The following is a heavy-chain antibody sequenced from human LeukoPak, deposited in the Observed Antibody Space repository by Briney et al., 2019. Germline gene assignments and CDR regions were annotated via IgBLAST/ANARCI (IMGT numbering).Heavy chain of an antibody. Sequence: PSGTLSLTCTVSGDSISSSYWWSWVRQSPGKGLEWIGEIYHSGSANYNPSLKRRVTVSADKSKNQFSLKLSSLTAADTAVYYCARAGYSGSDFSVWGKGSTVTVSS. V-gene: IGHV4-4*02. CDR3: ARAGYSGSDFSV. CDR2: IYHSGSA. D-gene: IGHD5-12*01. J-gene: IGHJ6*04. CDR1: GDSISSSYW.